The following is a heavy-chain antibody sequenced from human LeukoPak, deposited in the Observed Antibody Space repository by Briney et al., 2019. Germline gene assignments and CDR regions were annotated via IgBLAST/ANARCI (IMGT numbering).Heavy chain of an antibody. CDR2: IHSGESP. CDR1: GGSISSGGYS. CDR3: ARDLFSSSWFGDYYYYMDV. D-gene: IGHD6-13*01. V-gene: IGHV4-39*07. J-gene: IGHJ6*03. Sequence: SETLSLTCAVSGGSISSGGYSWSWIRQPPGKGLEWIGIIHSGESPYYSPSLESRISISIDTSKNQFSLKFNSVTAADTAVYYCARDLFSSSWFGDYYYYMDVWGKGTTVTVSS.